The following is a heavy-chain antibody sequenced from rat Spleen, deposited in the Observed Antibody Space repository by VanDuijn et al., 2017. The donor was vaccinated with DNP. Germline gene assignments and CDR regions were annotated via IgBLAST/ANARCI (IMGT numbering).Heavy chain of an antibody. D-gene: IGHD4-4*01. J-gene: IGHJ4*01. CDR3: TTDFERGY. CDR1: GFTFSNYG. Sequence: EVQLVESGGGLVQPGRSLKLSCAASGFTFSNYGMHWIRQAPTKGLEWVTSISPSGGSTSYRDSVKGRFTISRDNAENAQYLQMDSLRSEDTATFYCTTDFERGYWGQGTSVTVSS. V-gene: IGHV5-19*01. CDR2: ISPSGGST.